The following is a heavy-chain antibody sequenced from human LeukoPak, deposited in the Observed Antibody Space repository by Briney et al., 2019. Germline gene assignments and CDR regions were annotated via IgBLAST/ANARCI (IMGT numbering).Heavy chain of an antibody. Sequence: GASVKVSCKASGYTFTGYYMHWVRQAPGQGLEWMGWINPNSGGTNYAQKFQGRVTMTRDTSISTAYMELSRLRSDDTAVYYCARVQQQRGYYYYYYMDVWGKGTTVTVSS. CDR1: GYTFTGYY. D-gene: IGHD6-13*01. J-gene: IGHJ6*03. V-gene: IGHV1-2*02. CDR2: INPNSGGT. CDR3: ARVQQQRGYYYYYYMDV.